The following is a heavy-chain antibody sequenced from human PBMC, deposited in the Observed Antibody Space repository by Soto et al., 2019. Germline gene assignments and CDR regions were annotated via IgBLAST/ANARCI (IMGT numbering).Heavy chain of an antibody. V-gene: IGHV3-23*01. CDR2: ISGSGGST. CDR1: VFTFSSYA. CDR3: AKTGHIVLVPADQNCLGP. Sequence: PGGSLRLSCVASVFTFSSYAVSLVRQAPGKGLEWVSAISGSGGSTYYADSVKGRFTISRDNSKNTVFLQVNSLRAEDTAIYYCAKTGHIVLVPADQNCLGPWGPRTMVTVAS. D-gene: IGHD2-2*01. J-gene: IGHJ5*02.